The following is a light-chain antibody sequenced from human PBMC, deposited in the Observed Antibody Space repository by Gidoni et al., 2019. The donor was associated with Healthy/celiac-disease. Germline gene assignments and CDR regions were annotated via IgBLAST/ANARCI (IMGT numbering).Light chain of an antibody. CDR2: GAS. Sequence: EIVLTQSPGTLSLSPGERATLSCRASQSVSSSYLGWYQQKPGQAPRPLIDGASSRATGIPDVSLTISRLEPEDFAVYYCQQYGSSPRATFGPGTKVDIK. V-gene: IGKV3-20*01. J-gene: IGKJ3*01. CDR1: QSVSSSY. CDR3: QQYGSSPRAT.